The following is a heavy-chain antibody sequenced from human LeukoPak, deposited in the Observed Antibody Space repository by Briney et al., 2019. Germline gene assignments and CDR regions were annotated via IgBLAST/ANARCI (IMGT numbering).Heavy chain of an antibody. CDR3: AKGSSGYFVDL. CDR2: ISNDGGGT. D-gene: IGHD3-22*01. Sequence: GGSLRLSCAASGFIFNNYGLIWVRQAPGKRLEWVSAISNDGGGTNYADFVKGRFTISRDNSKNTLFLQMNSLRAEDTALYYCAKGSSGYFVDLWGQGTLVTVSS. CDR1: GFIFNNYG. J-gene: IGHJ5*02. V-gene: IGHV3-23*01.